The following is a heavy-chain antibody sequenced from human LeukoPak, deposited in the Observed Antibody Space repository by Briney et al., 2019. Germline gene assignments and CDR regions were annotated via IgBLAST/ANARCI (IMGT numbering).Heavy chain of an antibody. CDR1: GFTVSNNY. V-gene: IGHV3-53*01. J-gene: IGHJ4*02. CDR3: ARVWELSFDH. CDR2: SYSEEWVAISYSGGTS. Sequence: GGSLRLSCAASGFTVSNNYMSWVRQAPGRGLEWVAISYSEEWVAISYSGGTSQYAESVKGRSTISRDNSRNTLSLQMNSLRAEDTALYYCARVWELSFDHWGQGTLVTVSS. D-gene: IGHD1-26*01.